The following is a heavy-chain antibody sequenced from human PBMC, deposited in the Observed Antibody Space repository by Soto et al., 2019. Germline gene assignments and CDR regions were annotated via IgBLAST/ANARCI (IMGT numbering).Heavy chain of an antibody. J-gene: IGHJ4*02. CDR3: ALDVAVPGESDRFYY. CDR1: GDSITSNVW. D-gene: IGHD6-19*01. Sequence: QVQLQESGPGLVKPSGTLSLTCVVSGDSITSNVWWSWVRQPPGKGLEWIGEVYHNGHTNYNSSLRIRVTISIDTSKNQFSLMVTSMTAADTAIYYCALDVAVPGESDRFYYWGQGILVTVSS. CDR2: VYHNGHT. V-gene: IGHV4-4*02.